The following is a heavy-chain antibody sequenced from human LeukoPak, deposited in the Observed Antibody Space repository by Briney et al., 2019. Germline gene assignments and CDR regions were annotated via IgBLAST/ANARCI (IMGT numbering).Heavy chain of an antibody. J-gene: IGHJ3*02. D-gene: IGHD3-16*02. CDR2: MNPNSGNT. CDR3: ARGSAYDYVWGSYRYPDAFDI. V-gene: IGHV1-8*01. Sequence: GASVKVSCKASGYTFTSYDVNWVRQATGQGLEWMGWMNPNSGNTGYAQKFQGRVTMTRNTSISTAYMELSSLRSEDTAVYYCARGSAYDYVWGSYRYPDAFDIWGQGTMVTVSS. CDR1: GYTFTSYD.